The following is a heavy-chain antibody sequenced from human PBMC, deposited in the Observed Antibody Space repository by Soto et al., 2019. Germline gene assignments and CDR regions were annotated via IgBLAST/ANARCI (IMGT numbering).Heavy chain of an antibody. D-gene: IGHD3-3*01. V-gene: IGHV3-48*03. J-gene: IGHJ6*02. CDR3: SRDRSLIFAVPPYGMDV. Sequence: GGSLRLSCVVSGFTFSSHEMNWVRQAPGKGPEWVSKISESGGTTSYADSVKGRFTISRDNARDSLYLHMDSLRAEDTAVYYCSRDRSLIFAVPPYGMDVWGQGTTVTVSS. CDR2: ISESGGTT. CDR1: GFTFSSHE.